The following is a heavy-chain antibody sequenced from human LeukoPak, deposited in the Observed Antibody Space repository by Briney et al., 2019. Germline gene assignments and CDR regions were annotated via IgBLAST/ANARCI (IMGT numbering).Heavy chain of an antibody. CDR1: GGSISIGDYK. J-gene: IGHJ5*02. D-gene: IGHD1-14*01. CDR2: IYNNGST. Sequence: SETLSLTCTLSGGSISIGDYKWSWIRQSPGKGLEWIGYIYNNGSTYSNPSLKSRLAISIYTSRNQFSLKLSSVTAADTAVYYCAKTGWRGGGTFNEFDPWGQGTLVTVSS. CDR3: AKTGWRGGGTFNEFDP. V-gene: IGHV4-30-4*01.